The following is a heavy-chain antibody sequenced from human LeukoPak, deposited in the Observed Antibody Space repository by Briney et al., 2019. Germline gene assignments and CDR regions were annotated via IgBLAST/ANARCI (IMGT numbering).Heavy chain of an antibody. D-gene: IGHD3-22*01. CDR1: GFTFSSYW. J-gene: IGHJ3*02. V-gene: IGHV3-74*01. CDR2: INTDGSST. CDR3: ARAINYYDSSGYYYVGGAFDI. Sequence: GGSLRLSCAASGFTFSSYWMHWVRQAPGKGLVWVSRINTDGSSTSYADSVKGRFTISRDNAKNTLYLQMNSLRAQDTAVYYCARAINYYDSSGYYYVGGAFDIWGQGTMVTVSS.